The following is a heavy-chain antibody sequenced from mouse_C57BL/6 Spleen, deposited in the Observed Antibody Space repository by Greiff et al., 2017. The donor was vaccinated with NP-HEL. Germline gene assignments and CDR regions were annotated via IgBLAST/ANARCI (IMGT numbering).Heavy chain of an antibody. J-gene: IGHJ2*01. CDR3: TRYLYYCYVPGFDY. CDR1: GYTFTDYY. Sequence: EVQLQQSGPELVKPGASVKISCKASGYTFTDYYMNWVKQSHGKSLEWIGDINPNNGGTSYNQKFKGKATLTVDKSSSTAYMELRSLTSEDSAVYYCTRYLYYCYVPGFDYWGQGTTLTVSA. D-gene: IGHD2-2*01. CDR2: INPNNGGT. V-gene: IGHV1-26*01.